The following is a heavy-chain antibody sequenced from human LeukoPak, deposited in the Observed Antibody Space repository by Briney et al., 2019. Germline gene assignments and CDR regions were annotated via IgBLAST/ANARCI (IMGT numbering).Heavy chain of an antibody. V-gene: IGHV3-33*01. D-gene: IGHD3-10*01. Sequence: QPGRSLRLSCAASGLTFSSYGMHWVCQAPGMGLEWVALIWYDGSNKYYADSVKGRFTISRDNSKSTLYLQMNSLRAEDTAVYYCARDYGSGIDCWGQGTLVTVSS. CDR1: GLTFSSYG. CDR3: ARDYGSGIDC. CDR2: IWYDGSNK. J-gene: IGHJ4*02.